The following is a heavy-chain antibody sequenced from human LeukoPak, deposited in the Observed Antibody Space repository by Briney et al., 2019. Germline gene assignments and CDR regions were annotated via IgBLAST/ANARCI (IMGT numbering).Heavy chain of an antibody. CDR2: INHSGST. CDR1: GGSFSGYY. J-gene: IGHJ4*02. D-gene: IGHD3-22*01. V-gene: IGHV4-34*01. Sequence: SETLSLTCAVYGGSFSGYYWSWIRQPPGKGLEWIGEINHSGSTNYNPSLESRVTISVDTSKNQFSLKLSSVTAADTAVYYCARGSSAYYYDSSGYYYWGQGTLVTVSS. CDR3: ARGSSAYYYDSSGYYY.